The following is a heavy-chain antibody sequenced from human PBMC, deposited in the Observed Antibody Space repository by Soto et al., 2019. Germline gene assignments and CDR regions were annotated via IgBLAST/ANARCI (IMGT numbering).Heavy chain of an antibody. J-gene: IGHJ6*02. V-gene: IGHV4-39*01. Sequence: PSETLSLTCTVSGGSISSSSYYWGWIRQPPGKGLEWIGSIYYSGSTYYNPSLKSRVTISVDTSKHQFSLKLSSVTAADTAVYYCARGRDIGKANDYYYGMDVWGQGTTVTVSS. CDR1: GGSISSSSYY. CDR3: ARGRDIGKANDYYYGMDV. D-gene: IGHD5-12*01. CDR2: IYYSGST.